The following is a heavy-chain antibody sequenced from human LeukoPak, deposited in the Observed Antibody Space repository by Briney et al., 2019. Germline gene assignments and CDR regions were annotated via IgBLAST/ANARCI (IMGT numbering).Heavy chain of an antibody. V-gene: IGHV3-49*04. J-gene: IGHJ4*02. CDR1: GFIFGDYN. CDR3: SRGQKDPYGPEFDY. CDR2: IRAKIHDGTT. D-gene: IGHD3-10*01. Sequence: GGSLRLSCTTSGFIFGDYNMNWVRQAPGKGLEWVGYIRAKIHDGTTDFAASVKGRFTISRDDSKSIAYLQMTSLKSGDTAVYYCSRGQKDPYGPEFDYWGQGTLVTVSS.